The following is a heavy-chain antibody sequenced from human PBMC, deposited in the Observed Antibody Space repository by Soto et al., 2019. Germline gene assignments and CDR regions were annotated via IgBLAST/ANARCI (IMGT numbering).Heavy chain of an antibody. Sequence: QVQLVEPGGGVVQPGSSLRLSCAASGFTFRNYGMHWVRQAPGKGLEWVALISYDGSDKYYGDSVKGRFTISRDSSKNTLFLDVSSLRVEDTAVYYCAKVGSYGYGSNSDVEYWGQGTLVTVSS. V-gene: IGHV3-30*18. CDR2: ISYDGSDK. D-gene: IGHD5-18*01. CDR3: AKVGSYGYGSNSDVEY. J-gene: IGHJ4*02. CDR1: GFTFRNYG.